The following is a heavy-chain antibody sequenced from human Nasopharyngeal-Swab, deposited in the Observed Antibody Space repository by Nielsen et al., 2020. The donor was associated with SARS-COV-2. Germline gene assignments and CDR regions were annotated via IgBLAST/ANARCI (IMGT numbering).Heavy chain of an antibody. Sequence: GESLKISCAAPGFTFSSYSMNWVRQAPGKGLEWVSYISSSSSTIYYADSVKGRFTISRDNSKNTLYLQMNSLRAEDTAVYYCAKALETNPGAYWGQGTLVTVSS. V-gene: IGHV3-48*01. D-gene: IGHD3-10*01. J-gene: IGHJ4*02. CDR1: GFTFSSYS. CDR2: ISSSSSTI. CDR3: AKALETNPGAY.